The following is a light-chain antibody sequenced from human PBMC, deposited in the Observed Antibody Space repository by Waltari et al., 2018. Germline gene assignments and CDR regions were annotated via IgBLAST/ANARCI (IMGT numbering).Light chain of an antibody. CDR1: QDISSY. Sequence: IQLTQSPSPLSASVVDIVTITCRASQDISSYLAWYQQKPGKAPNLLMYAAFNLQSGVPSRFSGSGSGTDFTLTISSLQPEDFATYYCQQFKTYPLTFGQGTRLEIK. CDR2: AAF. V-gene: IGKV1-9*01. CDR3: QQFKTYPLT. J-gene: IGKJ5*01.